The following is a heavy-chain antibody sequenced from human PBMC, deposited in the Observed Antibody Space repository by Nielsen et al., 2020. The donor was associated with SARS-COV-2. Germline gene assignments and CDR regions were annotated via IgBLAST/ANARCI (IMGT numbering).Heavy chain of an antibody. CDR2: IYPSGTT. V-gene: IGHV4-61*02. CDR1: GASIRSGSYY. Sequence: TLSLTCSVSGASIRSGSYYWSWVRQPAGKGLEWIGRIYPSGTTNYSPSLRSRVTLLLDTSANQFSLRLSSVSAADTAVYYCARGRDYYHVSGFYGFYHGMDVWGQGTTVTVSS. D-gene: IGHD3-22*01. CDR3: ARGRDYYHVSGFYGFYHGMDV. J-gene: IGHJ6*02.